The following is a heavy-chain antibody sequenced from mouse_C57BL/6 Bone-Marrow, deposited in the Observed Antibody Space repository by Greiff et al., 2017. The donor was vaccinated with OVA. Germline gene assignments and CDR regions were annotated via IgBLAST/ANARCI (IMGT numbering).Heavy chain of an antibody. CDR2: IYPGSGNT. Sequence: QVQLKQSGAELVRPGASVKLSCKASGYTFTDYYINWVKQRPGQGLEWIARIYPGSGNTYYNEKFKGKATLTAEKSSSTAYMQLSSLTSEDSAVYFCARSGEQLRLLWFAYWGQGTLVTVSA. V-gene: IGHV1-76*01. CDR1: GYTFTDYY. J-gene: IGHJ3*01. D-gene: IGHD3-2*02. CDR3: ARSGEQLRLLWFAY.